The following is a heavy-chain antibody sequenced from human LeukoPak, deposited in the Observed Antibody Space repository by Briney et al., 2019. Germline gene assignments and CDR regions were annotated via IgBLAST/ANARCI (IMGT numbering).Heavy chain of an antibody. Sequence: PGGSLRLSCAASGFTFSSYTMNRVRQAPGKGLEWVSSISSRSHYIYYADSLKGRFTSSRDNAKNSLFLQMNSPGAEDTAVYYCARGQGLQLKSGSDYWGQGTLVTVSS. CDR3: ARGQGLQLKSGSDY. D-gene: IGHD5-24*01. J-gene: IGHJ4*02. CDR1: GFTFSSYT. V-gene: IGHV3-21*01. CDR2: ISSRSHYI.